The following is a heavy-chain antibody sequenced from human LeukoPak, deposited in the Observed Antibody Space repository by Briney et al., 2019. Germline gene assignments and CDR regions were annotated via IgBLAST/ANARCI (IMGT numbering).Heavy chain of an antibody. CDR3: ARALFAITMIRGNFAHFDY. D-gene: IGHD3-10*01. Sequence: SETLSLTCTVSGGSISSYCWTWIRQPPGKGLEWIGYIYYSGSTNYNPSLKSRVTISVDTSKNQFSLKLSSVTAADTAVYYCARALFAITMIRGNFAHFDYWGQGTLVTVSS. V-gene: IGHV4-59*01. CDR2: IYYSGST. CDR1: GGSISSYC. J-gene: IGHJ4*02.